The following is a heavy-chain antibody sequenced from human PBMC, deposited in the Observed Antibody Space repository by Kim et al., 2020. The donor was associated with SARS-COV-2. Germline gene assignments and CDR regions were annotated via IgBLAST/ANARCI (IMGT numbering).Heavy chain of an antibody. V-gene: IGHV1-69*04. CDR3: SREGFDY. Sequence: PALDVTNYALKFQGRVTMTADKSTTTAYMELTNLRSDDTAMYFCSREGFDYWGQGTLVTVSS. J-gene: IGHJ4*02. CDR2: PALDVT.